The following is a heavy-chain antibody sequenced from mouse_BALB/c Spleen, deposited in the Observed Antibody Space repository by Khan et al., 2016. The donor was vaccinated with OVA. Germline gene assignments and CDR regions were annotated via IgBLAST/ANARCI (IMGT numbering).Heavy chain of an antibody. CDR3: ARYDAMDY. Sequence: QIQLVQSGPELKKPGETVKISCKASGYTFTNYGMNWVKQAPGKVLKWMGWINTYTGELTYADDFKGRFAFSLETSASTAYLQINNLKNEDMATYFCARYDAMDYWGQGTSVTVSS. V-gene: IGHV9-1*02. CDR2: INTYTGEL. CDR1: GYTFTNYG. J-gene: IGHJ4*01.